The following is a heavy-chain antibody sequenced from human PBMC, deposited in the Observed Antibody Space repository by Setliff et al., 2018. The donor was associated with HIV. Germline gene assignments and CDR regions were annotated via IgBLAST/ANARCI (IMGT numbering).Heavy chain of an antibody. D-gene: IGHD1-7*01. CDR3: AKDARWNYVGFDY. J-gene: IGHJ4*02. Sequence: GGSLRLSCAASGFTFSSYSMNWVRQAPGKGLEWVSYISSSSSTIYYADSVKGRFTISRDNSKNTLYLQINSLRAEDTAVYYCAKDARWNYVGFDYWGQGTLVTVSS. CDR2: ISSSSSTI. V-gene: IGHV3-48*01. CDR1: GFTFSSYS.